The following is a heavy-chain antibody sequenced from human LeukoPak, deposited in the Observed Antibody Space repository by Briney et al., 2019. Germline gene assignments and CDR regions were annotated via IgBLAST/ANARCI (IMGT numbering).Heavy chain of an antibody. D-gene: IGHD6-19*01. V-gene: IGHV3-43*01. CDR1: GFTFDDYT. J-gene: IGHJ6*04. Sequence: PGGSLRPSCAASGFTFDDYTMHWVRQAPGKGLEWVSLISWDGGSTYYADSVKGRFTISRDNSKNSLYLQMNSLRTEDTALYYCAREGIAVAGGMDVWGKGTTVTVSS. CDR2: ISWDGGST. CDR3: AREGIAVAGGMDV.